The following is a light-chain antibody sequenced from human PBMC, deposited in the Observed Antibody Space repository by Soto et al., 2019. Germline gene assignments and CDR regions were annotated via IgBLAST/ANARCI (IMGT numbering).Light chain of an antibody. CDR3: QQYNNWPPFT. V-gene: IGKV3-15*01. Sequence: EIVMTQSPATVSVSPGERATLSCRASQSVSSNLAWYQQKPGQAPRLLIYETSIRAPGIPARFSGSGSGTEFTLTISSLQSEDFAVYHCQQYNNWPPFTFGPGTKVDIK. CDR1: QSVSSN. J-gene: IGKJ3*01. CDR2: ETS.